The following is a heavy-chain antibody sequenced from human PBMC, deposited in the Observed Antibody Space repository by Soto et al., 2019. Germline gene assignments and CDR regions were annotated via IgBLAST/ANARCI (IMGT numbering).Heavy chain of an antibody. CDR2: ISATGGNT. Sequence: PGGSLRLSCAASGFSFSTFAMSWVRQAPGKGLEWVSAISATGGNTFYADSVKGRFTISRDNSKNTVYLQMNSLRAEDTAIYYCAKETMASAYADYWGHGTLVTVSS. CDR1: GFSFSTFA. CDR3: AKETMASAYADY. J-gene: IGHJ4*01. D-gene: IGHD2-2*01. V-gene: IGHV3-23*01.